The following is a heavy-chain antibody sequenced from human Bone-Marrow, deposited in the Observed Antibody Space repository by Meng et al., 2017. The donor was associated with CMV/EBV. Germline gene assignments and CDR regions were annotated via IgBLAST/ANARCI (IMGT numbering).Heavy chain of an antibody. V-gene: IGHV3-30-3*01. Sequence: GESLKISCAASGFTFSSYAMHWVRQAPGKGLEWVAGISDDGSNKYYADSVKGRFTISRDNAKNSLYLQMNSLRAEDTAVYYWARDKGAAASLYYYYYGMDVWGQGTTVTVSS. D-gene: IGHD2-2*01. CDR1: GFTFSSYA. CDR2: ISDDGSNK. J-gene: IGHJ6*02. CDR3: ARDKGAAASLYYYYYGMDV.